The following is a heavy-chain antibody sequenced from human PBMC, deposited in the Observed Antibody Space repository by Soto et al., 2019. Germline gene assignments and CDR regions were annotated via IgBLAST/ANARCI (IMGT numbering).Heavy chain of an antibody. J-gene: IGHJ4*02. Sequence: GGSLRLSCVASGFTFSNYGMHWVRQAPGKGLEWVALVSYNGRKEYYADSVKGRFSISRDNSKNTLYVQMNTLRDEDTAVYYCAKDSLRGDVPAALNFDYWGRGTLVTVSS. V-gene: IGHV3-30*18. D-gene: IGHD2-2*01. CDR2: VSYNGRKE. CDR3: AKDSLRGDVPAALNFDY. CDR1: GFTFSNYG.